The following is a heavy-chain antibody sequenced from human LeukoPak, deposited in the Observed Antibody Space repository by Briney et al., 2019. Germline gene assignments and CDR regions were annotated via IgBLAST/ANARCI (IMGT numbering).Heavy chain of an antibody. CDR1: GFIFSSYG. J-gene: IGHJ4*02. CDR3: AKDRAVRGVLGFDY. D-gene: IGHD3-10*01. V-gene: IGHV3-30*18. CDR2: ISYDGSDK. Sequence: PGGSLRLSCAASGFIFSSYGMHWVRQAPGKGLEWVAVISYDGSDKYYADSVKGRFTISRDNSKHTLYLQMNSLRAEDTAVYYCAKDRAVRGVLGFDYWGQGTLVTVSS.